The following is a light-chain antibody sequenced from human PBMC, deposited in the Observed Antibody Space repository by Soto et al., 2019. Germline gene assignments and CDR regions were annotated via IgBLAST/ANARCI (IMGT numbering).Light chain of an antibody. J-gene: IGKJ1*01. V-gene: IGKV1-5*03. CDR2: RAS. CDR1: QSISMW. CDR3: QQYETYFWT. Sequence: DIQMTQSPPTLSASVGDTVTITCRASQSISMWLAWYQQKPGKAPKLLIYRASHLDSGVPSRFSGSGSETEFTLTISSLQPDDFATYYCQQYETYFWTFGQGTKVEIK.